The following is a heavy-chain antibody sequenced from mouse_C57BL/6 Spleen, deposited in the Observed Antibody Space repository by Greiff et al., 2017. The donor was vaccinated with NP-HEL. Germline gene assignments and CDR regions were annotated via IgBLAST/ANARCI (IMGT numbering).Heavy chain of an antibody. CDR1: GFTFSSYG. CDR3: ARHYGSSYYFDY. V-gene: IGHV5-6*01. CDR2: ISSGGSYT. D-gene: IGHD1-1*01. Sequence: VMLVESGGDLVKPGGSLKLSCAASGFTFSSYGMSWVRQTPDKRLEWVATISSGGSYTYYPDSVKGRFTISRDNAKNTLYLQMSSLKSEDTAMYYCARHYGSSYYFDYWGQGTTLTVSS. J-gene: IGHJ2*01.